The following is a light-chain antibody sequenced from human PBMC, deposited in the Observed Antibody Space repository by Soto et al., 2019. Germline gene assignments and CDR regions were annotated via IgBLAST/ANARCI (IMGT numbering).Light chain of an antibody. CDR2: GAS. CDR1: QSVGIN. V-gene: IGKV3-15*01. J-gene: IGKJ1*01. CDR3: QQYYTWPRT. Sequence: EVLMTPSPDTLSLSPGERASLSCRASQSVGINLAWYQKKLGQDPSLLIYGASTRATGIPARFSGSGSGTEFNLTISRLQSEDFAIYYCQQYYTWPRTVGQGTKVEIK.